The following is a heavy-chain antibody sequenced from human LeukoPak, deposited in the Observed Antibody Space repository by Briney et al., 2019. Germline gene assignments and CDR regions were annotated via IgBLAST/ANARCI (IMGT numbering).Heavy chain of an antibody. D-gene: IGHD3-22*01. V-gene: IGHV1-58*02. CDR3: AAESGDYYDSSGATHFDY. J-gene: IGHJ4*02. CDR1: GFTLTSSA. CDR2: IVVGSGNT. Sequence: SVKVSCKASGFTLTSSAMQWVRQARGQRLEWIGWIVVGSGNTNYAQKFQERVTITRDMSTSTAYMELSSLRSEDTAVYYCAAESGDYYDSSGATHFDYWGQGTLVTVSS.